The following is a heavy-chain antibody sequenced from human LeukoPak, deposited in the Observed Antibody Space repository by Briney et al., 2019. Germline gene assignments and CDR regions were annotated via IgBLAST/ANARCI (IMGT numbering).Heavy chain of an antibody. CDR2: ISSLSNYI. V-gene: IGHV3-21*01. J-gene: IGHJ4*02. CDR1: GFTFSSYG. Sequence: PGRSLRLSCAASGFTFSSYGMHWVRQAPGKGLEWISSISSLSNYIYYADSVKGRFTISRDNAKNSLYLQMNSLRAEDTAVYYCARDWGNWDFDYWGQGTLVTVSS. CDR3: ARDWGNWDFDY. D-gene: IGHD1-1*01.